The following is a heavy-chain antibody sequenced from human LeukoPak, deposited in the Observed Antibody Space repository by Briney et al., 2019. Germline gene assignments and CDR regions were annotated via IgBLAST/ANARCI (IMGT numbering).Heavy chain of an antibody. V-gene: IGHV3-7*04. J-gene: IGHJ6*02. CDR1: GFTFRNYL. CDR3: ARMIAVAGYSYYGMDV. D-gene: IGHD6-19*01. Sequence: PGGSLRLSCAVSGFTFRNYLMNWVRQAPGKGLEWVAQINDDGSVKNYVDSVKGRFTISRDNAKNSLYLQMSSLRDEDTAVYYCARMIAVAGYSYYGMDVWGQGTTVTVSS. CDR2: INDDGSVK.